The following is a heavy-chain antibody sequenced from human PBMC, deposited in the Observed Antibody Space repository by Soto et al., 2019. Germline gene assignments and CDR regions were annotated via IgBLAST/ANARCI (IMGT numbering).Heavy chain of an antibody. CDR3: ATAVPFDH. V-gene: IGHV3-9*01. CDR1: GFTFDDYA. D-gene: IGHD2-2*01. CDR2: ISWNSGNM. Sequence: GGSLRLSCAASGFTFDDYAMHWVRQVLGKGLEWVSSISWNSGNMGYADSVKGRFTISRDNAKNTLYLQMNSLRAEDTAVYYCATAVPFDHWGQGTLVTVSS. J-gene: IGHJ4*02.